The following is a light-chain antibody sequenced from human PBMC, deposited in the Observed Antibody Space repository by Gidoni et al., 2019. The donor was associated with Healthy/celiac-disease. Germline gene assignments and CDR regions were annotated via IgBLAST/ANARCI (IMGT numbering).Light chain of an antibody. CDR1: QSISSY. J-gene: IGKJ4*01. CDR2: AAS. Sequence: DIQMTQSPSSLSASVGDRVTITCRASQSISSYLNWYQQKPGKAPKLLIYAASSLQSGVPSRFSGGGSGTDFTLTISSLQPEDFATYYCRQSYSTPPTFGGGTKVEIK. CDR3: RQSYSTPPT. V-gene: IGKV1-39*01.